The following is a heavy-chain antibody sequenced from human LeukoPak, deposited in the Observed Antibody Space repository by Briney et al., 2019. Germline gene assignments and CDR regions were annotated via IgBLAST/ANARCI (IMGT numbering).Heavy chain of an antibody. Sequence: SENLSLTCTVSGGSISSYYWGWIRPPPGEGVEWIGYVYYCGSNNYKPPLKSRVAISGVASTNQFSLKLSCVTAADTAVDYCAGLEYCSGGSCYSRCRPDYYYYYGMDVWGQGTTVTVSS. CDR1: GGSISSYY. D-gene: IGHD2-15*01. CDR3: AGLEYCSGGSCYSRCRPDYYYYYGMDV. CDR2: VYYCGSN. J-gene: IGHJ6*02. V-gene: IGHV4-59*01.